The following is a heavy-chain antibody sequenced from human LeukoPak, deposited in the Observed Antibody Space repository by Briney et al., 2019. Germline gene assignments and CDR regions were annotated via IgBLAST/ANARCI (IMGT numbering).Heavy chain of an antibody. J-gene: IGHJ2*01. CDR1: GFTFSSYA. V-gene: IGHV3-23*01. CDR3: AKDADTATIIYWYFDL. Sequence: GGSLRLSCAASGFTFSSYAMSWVRQAPGKGLEWVSGISGSGGSTYYADSVKGRFTISRDNSKNRLYLQMNSLRAEDTAVYYCAKDADTATIIYWYFDLWGRGTLVTVSS. CDR2: ISGSGGST. D-gene: IGHD5-18*01.